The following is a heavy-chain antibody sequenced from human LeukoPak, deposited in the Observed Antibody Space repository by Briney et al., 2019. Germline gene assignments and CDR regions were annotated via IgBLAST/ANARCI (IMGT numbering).Heavy chain of an antibody. V-gene: IGHV1-69*01. Sequence: SVKVSCKXSGGTFSSDAISWVRQAPRQGLEWMGGIIPIFGTANYAQKFQGRVTITADESTSTAYMELSSLRSEDTAVYYCAGDRDDYGDYWGQGTLVTVSS. CDR3: AGDRDDYGDY. CDR1: GGTFSSDA. CDR2: IIPIFGTA. J-gene: IGHJ4*02. D-gene: IGHD2-21*01.